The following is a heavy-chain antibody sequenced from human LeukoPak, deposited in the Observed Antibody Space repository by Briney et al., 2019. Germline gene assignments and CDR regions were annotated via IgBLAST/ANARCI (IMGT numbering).Heavy chain of an antibody. CDR2: IKSDGSDP. CDR1: GCTFSNYC. CDR3: AKDRDPMPSRGMDV. Sequence: GGSLRLSCAASGCTFSNYCMHWGRQGPGKGMVWVSRIKSDGSDPSYADSVKGRFTISRDNAKSTLYLQMNSLRAEDTAVYYCAKDRDPMPSRGMDVWCQGTTVAVSS. D-gene: IGHD2-2*01. J-gene: IGHJ6*02. V-gene: IGHV3-74*01.